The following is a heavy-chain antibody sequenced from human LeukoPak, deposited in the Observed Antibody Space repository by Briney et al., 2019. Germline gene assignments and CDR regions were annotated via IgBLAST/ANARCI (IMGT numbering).Heavy chain of an antibody. Sequence: GGSLRLSCAASGFTFSSNTMHWVRQAPGKGLEWVALLSYNGTNAYYGDSVKGRFTISRDNSKNTLYLQMNSLRPEDTAMYYCAKDQGPFRWLVLDYWGQGALVGVSS. D-gene: IGHD6-19*01. CDR1: GFTFSSNT. CDR2: LSYNGTNA. V-gene: IGHV3-30*18. J-gene: IGHJ4*02. CDR3: AKDQGPFRWLVLDY.